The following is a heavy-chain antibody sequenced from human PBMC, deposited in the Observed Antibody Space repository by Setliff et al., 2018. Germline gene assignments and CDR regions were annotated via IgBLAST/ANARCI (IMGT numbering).Heavy chain of an antibody. D-gene: IGHD2-2*01. CDR3: ARGPLDFVVAPATAKFDF. CDR1: GFMFSTYG. Sequence: GASVKVSCKTSGFMFSTYGLSWVRQAPGQAPEWIGCISGYTGDTNYAPKFRDRVTLTIDPSSTTAYMELRSLRSDDTAVYYCARGPLDFVVAPATAKFDFWGQGTLVTSPQ. CDR2: ISGYTGDT. V-gene: IGHV1-18*01. J-gene: IGHJ4*02.